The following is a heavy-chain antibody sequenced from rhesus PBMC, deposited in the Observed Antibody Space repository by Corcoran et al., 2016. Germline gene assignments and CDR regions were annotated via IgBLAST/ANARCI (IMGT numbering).Heavy chain of an antibody. CDR3: AREGGGVCYD. CDR1: GYSISSNY. J-gene: IGHJ4*01. CDR2: MYGRGGSN. V-gene: IGHV4S14*01. Sequence: QVQLQESGPGLVKPSETLSLTCAVSGYSISSNYWNWIRQPPGRGREWIGSMYGRGGSNYLHPALKSRVTLSVDTSKNQFSLKLSSVTAADTAVYYCAREGGGVCYDWGQGVLVTVSS. D-gene: IGHD2-8*01.